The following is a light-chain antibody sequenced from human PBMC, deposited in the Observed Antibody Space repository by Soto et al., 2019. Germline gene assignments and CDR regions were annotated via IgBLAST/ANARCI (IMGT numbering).Light chain of an antibody. CDR3: AAWDDSLSGHGL. J-gene: IGLJ2*01. Sequence: QSVLTQPPSASGTPGQRVTISCSGSNSNIGKNYVYWYRQLPGTAPKLLIYRNNQRPPGVPDRFSGSKSGTSASLAISGLRSEDEADYYCAAWDDSLSGHGLFGGGTKLTVL. CDR1: NSNIGKNY. V-gene: IGLV1-47*01. CDR2: RNN.